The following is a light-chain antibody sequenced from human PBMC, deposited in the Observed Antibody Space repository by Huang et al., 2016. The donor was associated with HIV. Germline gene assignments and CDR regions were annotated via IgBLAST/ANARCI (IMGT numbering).Light chain of an antibody. CDR2: GAY. CDR1: EGVSSN. CDR3: QQYNNWPPYT. Sequence: EIVMTQSPATLSVSPGERAALSCRASEGVSSNLAWYQQTPGQAPRLLIYGAYIRATGIPARFSGSGSGTDFTLTITSLQSEDFAVYYCQQYNNWPPYTFGQGTKLEIK. J-gene: IGKJ2*01. V-gene: IGKV3-15*01.